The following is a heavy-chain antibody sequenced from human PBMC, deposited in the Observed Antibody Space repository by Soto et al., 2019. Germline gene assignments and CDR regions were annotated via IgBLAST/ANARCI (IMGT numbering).Heavy chain of an antibody. V-gene: IGHV2-5*02. CDR3: AHSRCGSDCLRSYSPHYYYGLDV. J-gene: IGHJ6*02. CDR2: IYWDGDT. Sequence: QITLKESGPTLVKPTQTLTLTCTFSGFSLNTGGLGVGWIRQPPGKALEWLALIYWDGDTRYSPSLRSRLSITTDTSNNQVVLTMTDMDPVDTATYYCAHSRCGSDCLRSYSPHYYYGLDVLGQGTTVTVSS. CDR1: GFSLNTGGLG. D-gene: IGHD2-21*02.